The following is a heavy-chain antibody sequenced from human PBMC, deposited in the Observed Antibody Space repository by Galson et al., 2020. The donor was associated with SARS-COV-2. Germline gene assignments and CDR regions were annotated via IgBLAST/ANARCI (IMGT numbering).Heavy chain of an antibody. J-gene: IGHJ4*02. V-gene: IGHV3-23*01. CDR2: ISGSGGAT. CDR1: GFTFTSYA. D-gene: IGHD4-17*01. Sequence: TGGSLRLSCAASGFTFTSYAMSWVRQAPGKGLKWVSAISGSGGATYYADSVKGRFTISRDNAKNTLYLQINSLRAEDTAIYYCAKDRGNDYGDKSDYWGQGTLVTVSS. CDR3: AKDRGNDYGDKSDY.